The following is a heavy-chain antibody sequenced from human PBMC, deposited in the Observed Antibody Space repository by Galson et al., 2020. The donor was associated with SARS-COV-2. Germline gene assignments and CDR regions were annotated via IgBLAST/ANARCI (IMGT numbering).Heavy chain of an antibody. J-gene: IGHJ5*02. CDR3: ARDTGSSGWYFGKGGFDP. CDR2: INAGNGNT. D-gene: IGHD6-19*01. V-gene: IGHV1-3*01. Sequence: ASAKVSCKASGYTFTSYAMHWVRQAPGQRLEWMGWINAGNGNTKYSQKFQGRVTITRDTSASTAYMELSSLRSEDMAVYYCARDTGSSGWYFGKGGFDPWGQGTLVTVSS. CDR1: GYTFTSYA.